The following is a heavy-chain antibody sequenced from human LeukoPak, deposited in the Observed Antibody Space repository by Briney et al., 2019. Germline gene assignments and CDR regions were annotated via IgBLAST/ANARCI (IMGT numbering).Heavy chain of an antibody. CDR2: IYYSGST. V-gene: IGHV4-39*01. D-gene: IGHD3-22*01. Sequence: SETLSLTCTVSGGSISSSSYYWGWIRQPPGKGLEWIGSIYYSGSTYYNPSLKSRVTISVDTPKNQFSLKLSSVTAADTAVYYCARHGYYDSSGYSPFDYWGQGTLVTVSS. J-gene: IGHJ4*02. CDR3: ARHGYYDSSGYSPFDY. CDR1: GGSISSSSYY.